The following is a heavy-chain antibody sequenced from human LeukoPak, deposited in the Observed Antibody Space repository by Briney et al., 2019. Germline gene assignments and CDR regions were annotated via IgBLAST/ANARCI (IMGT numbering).Heavy chain of an antibody. CDR3: ARSGAAQRVNWFDP. D-gene: IGHD6-6*01. Sequence: SQTLSLTCAISGDSVSSNSAAWNWIRQSPSRGLEWLGRTYYRSKWYNDYAVSVKSRITINPDTSKNQFSLQLDSVTPEDTAVYYCARSGAAQRVNWFDPWGQGTLVTVSS. CDR2: TYYRSKWYN. J-gene: IGHJ5*02. V-gene: IGHV6-1*01. CDR1: GDSVSSNSAA.